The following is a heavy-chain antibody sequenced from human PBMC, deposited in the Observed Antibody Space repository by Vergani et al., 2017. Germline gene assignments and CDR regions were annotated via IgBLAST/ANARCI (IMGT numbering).Heavy chain of an antibody. CDR3: ASNMVRGKGWFVY. V-gene: IGHV3-23*01. D-gene: IGHD3-10*01. CDR1: GFTFSSYA. J-gene: IGHJ4*02. Sequence: EVQLLESGGGLVQPGGSLRLSCAASGFTFSSYAMSWVRQAPGKGLEWVSAISGSGGSTYYADSVKGRFTISRDNSKNTLYLQMNSLRAEDTAVYYCASNMVRGKGWFVYWGQGTLVTVSS. CDR2: ISGSGGST.